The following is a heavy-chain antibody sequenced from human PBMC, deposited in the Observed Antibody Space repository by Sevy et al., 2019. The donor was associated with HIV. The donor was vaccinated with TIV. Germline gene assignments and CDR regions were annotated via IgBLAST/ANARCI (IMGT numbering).Heavy chain of an antibody. CDR2: IYSGGST. D-gene: IGHD3-10*01. J-gene: IGHJ6*02. CDR3: ARVPFTMVRGVIALGYYGMDV. V-gene: IGHV3-66*01. CDR1: GFTVSSNY. Sequence: GGSLRLSCAASGFTVSSNYMSWVRQAPGKGLEWVSVIYSGGSTYYADSVKGRFTISRDNSKNTLYLQMNGLRAEETSVYYCARVPFTMVRGVIALGYYGMDVWGQGTTVTVSS.